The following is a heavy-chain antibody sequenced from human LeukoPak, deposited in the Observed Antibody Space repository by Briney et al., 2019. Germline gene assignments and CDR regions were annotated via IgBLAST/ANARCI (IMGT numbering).Heavy chain of an antibody. CDR1: GGSFSGYY. CDR3: AREQH. J-gene: IGHJ1*01. V-gene: IGHV4-34*01. Sequence: SETLSLTCAVYGGSFSGYYWSWIRQPPGKGLEWIGEINHSGSTNYNPSLKSRVTISVDTSKNQFSLKLSSVTDEDTAVYYCAREQHWGQGTLVTVSS. CDR2: INHSGST.